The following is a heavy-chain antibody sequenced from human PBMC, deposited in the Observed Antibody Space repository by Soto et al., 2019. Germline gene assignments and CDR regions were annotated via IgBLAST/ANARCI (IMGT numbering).Heavy chain of an antibody. Sequence: GGSRTLACGASGFTFSSCGMHWVRQAPGKGLEGVAVISYDGSNKYYADSVKGRFTISRDNSKNTLYLQMNSLRAEDTAVYYCVKQRGIAARGGCFEPWGQGTLVTVSS. V-gene: IGHV3-30*18. CDR3: VKQRGIAARGGCFEP. CDR2: ISYDGSNK. J-gene: IGHJ5*02. CDR1: GFTFSSCG. D-gene: IGHD6-6*01.